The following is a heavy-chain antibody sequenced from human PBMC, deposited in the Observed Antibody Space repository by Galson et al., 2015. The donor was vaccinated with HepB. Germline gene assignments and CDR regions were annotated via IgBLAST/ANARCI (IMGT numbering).Heavy chain of an antibody. J-gene: IGHJ4*02. CDR2: IYYSGST. D-gene: IGHD1-26*01. CDR3: ARVFSGSYYGSFDY. Sequence: SETLSLTCTVSGGSISSHYWSWIRQSPGKGLEWIGYIYYSGSTNYNPSLKSRVTISVDTSKNQFSLILSSVTAADTAVYYCARVFSGSYYGSFDYWGQGTLVTVSS. CDR1: GGSISSHY. V-gene: IGHV4-59*11.